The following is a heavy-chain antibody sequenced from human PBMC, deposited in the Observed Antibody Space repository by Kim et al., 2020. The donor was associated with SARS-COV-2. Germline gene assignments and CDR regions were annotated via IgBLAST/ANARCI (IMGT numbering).Heavy chain of an antibody. D-gene: IGHD1-1*01. Sequence: GGSLRLSCAASGFTFSSYWMHWVRQAPGKGLVWVSRINSDGSSTSYADSVKGRFTISRDNAKNTLYLQMNSLRAEDTAVYYCARVLETYQTYYYGMDVWGQGTTVTVSS. CDR2: INSDGSST. CDR1: GFTFSSYW. CDR3: ARVLETYQTYYYGMDV. J-gene: IGHJ6*02. V-gene: IGHV3-74*01.